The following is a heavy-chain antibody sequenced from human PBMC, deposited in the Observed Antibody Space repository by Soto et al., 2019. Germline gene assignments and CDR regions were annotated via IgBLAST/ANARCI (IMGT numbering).Heavy chain of an antibody. CDR1: GYSFTSYG. CDR3: ARHRFNYYDDTVYYYFDY. D-gene: IGHD3-22*01. J-gene: IGHJ4*02. CDR2: ISGHNGNT. Sequence: QVQLVQSGAEVKKPGASVKVSCKASGYSFTSYGISWVRQAPGQGPEWMGWISGHNGNTNHPQSLQGRVTMTTDTSRNTAYMELRSLRSDDTPVYYCARHRFNYYDDTVYYYFDYWGQGTLVTVSS. V-gene: IGHV1-18*04.